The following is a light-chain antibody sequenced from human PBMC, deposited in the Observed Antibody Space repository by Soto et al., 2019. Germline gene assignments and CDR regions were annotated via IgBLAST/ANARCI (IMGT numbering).Light chain of an antibody. J-gene: IGLJ1*01. V-gene: IGLV1-44*01. Sequence: QSVLTQPPSASVTPGQRVTVSCSGSTSNIGTNAVNWFQHLPGTAPKLLIYTNNQRPSGVPDRFSGSKSGTSASLAISGLQSKDEADYYCATWHDSFYVFGTGTKLTVL. CDR1: TSNIGTNA. CDR2: TNN. CDR3: ATWHDSFYV.